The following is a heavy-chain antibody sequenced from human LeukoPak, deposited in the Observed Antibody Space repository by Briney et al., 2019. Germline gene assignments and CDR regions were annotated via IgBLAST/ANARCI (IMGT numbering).Heavy chain of an antibody. J-gene: IGHJ4*02. CDR3: AKGLSHPPRRFYSSGYFVLDY. CDR2: ISGSGGST. D-gene: IGHD3-22*01. V-gene: IGHV3-23*01. CDR1: GFTFSSYA. Sequence: GGSLRLSCAASGFTFSSYAMSWVRQAPGKGLEWVSAISGSGGSTYYADYVKGRFTISRDNSKNTLYLQMNSLRAEDTAVYYCAKGLSHPPRRFYSSGYFVLDYWGQGTLVTVSS.